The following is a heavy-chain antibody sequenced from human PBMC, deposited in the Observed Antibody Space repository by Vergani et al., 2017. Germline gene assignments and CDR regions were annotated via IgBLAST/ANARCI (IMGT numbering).Heavy chain of an antibody. V-gene: IGHV3-66*02. CDR2: IYSGGST. Sequence: VQLVESGGGVVQPGRSLRLSCAASGFTVSSNYMSWVRQAPGKGLEWVSVIYSGGSTYYADSVKGRFTISRDNSKNTLYLQMNSLRAEDTAVYYCARVGYNWNYLYYLDYWGQGTLVTVSS. D-gene: IGHD1-7*01. J-gene: IGHJ4*02. CDR3: ARVGYNWNYLYYLDY. CDR1: GFTVSSNY.